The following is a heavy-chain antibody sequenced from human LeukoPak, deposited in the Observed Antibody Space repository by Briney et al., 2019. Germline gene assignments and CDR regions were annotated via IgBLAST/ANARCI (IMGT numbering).Heavy chain of an antibody. J-gene: IGHJ4*02. V-gene: IGHV2-70*11. Sequence: SGPALVKPTQTLTLTRNSSGFSLTTSGMCVSWIRQPPGKAGGWGARLDWDDDKYYSTSLMSRLTISKDTSKNQVVLTMTNMDPVDTATYYCARMGGDEFYYRGQRNLGSVSS. CDR1: GFSLTTSGMC. CDR2: LDWDDDK. D-gene: IGHD2-21*02. CDR3: ARMGGDEFYY.